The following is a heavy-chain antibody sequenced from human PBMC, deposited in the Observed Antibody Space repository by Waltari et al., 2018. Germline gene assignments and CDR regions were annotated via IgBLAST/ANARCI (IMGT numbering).Heavy chain of an antibody. V-gene: IGHV3-23*01. CDR1: GFTFSSYA. Sequence: EVQLLESGGGLVQPGGSLRLYCAASGFTFSSYAMSWVRQAPGKGLEWVSAISNSGGETYNAESVKGRFTISRDNSKNTLYLQMNSLRAEDTAVYYCAKTLGNYYYFDYWGQGTLVTASS. D-gene: IGHD1-26*01. J-gene: IGHJ4*02. CDR2: ISNSGGET. CDR3: AKTLGNYYYFDY.